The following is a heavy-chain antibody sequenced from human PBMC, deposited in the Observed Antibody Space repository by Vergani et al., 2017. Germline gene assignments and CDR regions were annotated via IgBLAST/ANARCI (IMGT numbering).Heavy chain of an antibody. D-gene: IGHD5-18*01. CDR3: AVYTAVVNGGGGMAV. CDR1: GGSISSYY. J-gene: IGHJ6*02. CDR2: IYYSGST. V-gene: IGHV4-59*01. Sequence: QVQLQESGPGLVKPSETLSLTCTVSGGSISSYYWSWIRQPPGKGLEWIGYIYYSGSTNYNHSLKSRVTISVDTSKTQSSLKLSSVTAADTAVYYCAVYTAVVNGGGGMAVWSQGTTVTVSS.